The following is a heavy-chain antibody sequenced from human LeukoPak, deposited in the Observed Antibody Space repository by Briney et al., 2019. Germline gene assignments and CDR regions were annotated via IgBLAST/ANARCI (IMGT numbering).Heavy chain of an antibody. Sequence: PSETLSLTCSASGDSTTSYYWRWIRQSPGKGLEWMRPIYKSGDVDYHPSFRSRLFLSVDRSKTQVSLRLRSVTAADTAVYYCASGKYFYDDAGSVNRASRTALDLWARGTMVIVSS. V-gene: IGHV4-59*01. CDR1: GDSTTSYY. D-gene: IGHD3-16*01. CDR3: ASGKYFYDDAGSVNRASRTALDL. J-gene: IGHJ3*01. CDR2: IYKSGDV.